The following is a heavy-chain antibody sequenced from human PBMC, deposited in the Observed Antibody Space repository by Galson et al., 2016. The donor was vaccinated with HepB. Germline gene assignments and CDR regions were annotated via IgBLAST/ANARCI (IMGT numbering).Heavy chain of an antibody. J-gene: IGHJ4*02. V-gene: IGHV4-59*01. CDR3: ARAYSTGWYPAKFDS. D-gene: IGHD6-19*01. CDR1: GDSMNNYY. CDR2: IYYSGST. Sequence: TLSLTCSVSGDSMNNYYWSWIRQPPGKGLEWIGYIYYSGSTSYNPSLKSRVAMSVDTSTNQFSLKLSSVTAADTAVYYCARAYSTGWYPAKFDSWGQGTLVTVSS.